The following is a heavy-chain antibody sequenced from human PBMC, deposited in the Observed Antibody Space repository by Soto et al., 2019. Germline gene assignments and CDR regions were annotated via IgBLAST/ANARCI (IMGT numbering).Heavy chain of an antibody. J-gene: IGHJ6*02. Sequence: QVQLQESGPGLVKPSETLSLTCAVSGGSVSSSVHYWSWIRQPPGKGLEWIGNIYYSGSTNYNPSPKSRVIISVDTSNNQFSLKLSSVTAADTAVYYCARDLRGSRTSRPWNYYGLDVWGQGTTVTVSS. D-gene: IGHD2-2*01. CDR3: ARDLRGSRTSRPWNYYGLDV. CDR1: GGSVSSSVHY. V-gene: IGHV4-61*08. CDR2: IYYSGST.